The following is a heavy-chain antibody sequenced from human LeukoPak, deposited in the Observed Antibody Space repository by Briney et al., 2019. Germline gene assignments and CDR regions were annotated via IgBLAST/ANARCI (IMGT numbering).Heavy chain of an antibody. CDR1: GVSISSGGYY. CDR3: ARVRRLRATFDY. CDR2: IYYSGST. V-gene: IGHV4-31*03. D-gene: IGHD5-12*01. Sequence: SETLSLTCTVSGVSISSGGYYWSWIRQHPGKGLEWIGYIYYSGSTYYNPSLKSRITISVDTSKNQFSLKLSSVTAADTAVYYCARVRRLRATFDYWGQGTLVTVSS. J-gene: IGHJ4*02.